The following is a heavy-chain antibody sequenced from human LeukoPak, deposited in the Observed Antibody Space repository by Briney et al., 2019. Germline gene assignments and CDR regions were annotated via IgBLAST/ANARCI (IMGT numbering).Heavy chain of an antibody. Sequence: SETLSLTCAVYGGSFSGYCWSWIRQPPGKGLEWIGEINHSGSTNYNPSLKSRVTISVDTSKNQFSLKLSSVTAADTAVYYCAAGLGYSSGWYKFRDAFDIWGQGTMVTVSS. J-gene: IGHJ3*02. CDR1: GGSFSGYC. CDR2: INHSGST. CDR3: AAGLGYSSGWYKFRDAFDI. V-gene: IGHV4-34*01. D-gene: IGHD6-19*01.